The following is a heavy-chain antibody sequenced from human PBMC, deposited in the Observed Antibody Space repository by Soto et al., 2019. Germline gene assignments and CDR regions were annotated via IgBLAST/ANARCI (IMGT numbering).Heavy chain of an antibody. CDR2: ISYDGSNK. CDR1: VFTFSRYG. D-gene: IGHD3-22*01. V-gene: IGHV3-30*18. J-gene: IGHJ2*01. Sequence: LXLSCAASVFTFSRYGMHWVRQAPGKGLEWVAVISYDGSNKYYADSVKGRFTISRDNSKNTLYLQMNSLRAEDTAVYYCAKDPAYDSSGYPLSGGYFDLWGRGTLVTVYS. CDR3: AKDPAYDSSGYPLSGGYFDL.